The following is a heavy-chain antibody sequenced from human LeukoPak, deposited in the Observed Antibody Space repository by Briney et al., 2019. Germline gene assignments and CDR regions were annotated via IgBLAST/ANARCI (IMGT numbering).Heavy chain of an antibody. CDR2: IIPTFGTA. CDR1: GGTFSSYA. V-gene: IGHV1-69*06. D-gene: IGHD3-22*01. J-gene: IGHJ3*02. Sequence: SVKVSCKASGGTFSSYAISWVRQAPGQGLEWMGGIIPTFGTANYAQKFQGRVTITADKSTSTAYMELSSLRSEDTAVYYCARDRRYYDSSGYYSFSRAFDIWGQGTMVTVSS. CDR3: ARDRRYYDSSGYYSFSRAFDI.